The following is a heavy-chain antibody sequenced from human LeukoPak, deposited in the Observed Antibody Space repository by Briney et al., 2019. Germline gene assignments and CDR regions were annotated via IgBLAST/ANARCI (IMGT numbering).Heavy chain of an antibody. D-gene: IGHD3-10*01. J-gene: IGHJ4*02. CDR2: IYYSGST. CDR3: ERASYYYGSGSYFDY. V-gene: IGHV4-59*01. CDR1: GGSISSYY. Sequence: SETLSLTCTVSGGSISSYYWSWIRQPPGKGLEWIGYIYYSGSTNYNPSLKSRVTISVDTSKNQFSLKLSSVTAADTAVYYCERASYYYGSGSYFDYWGQGTLVTVSS.